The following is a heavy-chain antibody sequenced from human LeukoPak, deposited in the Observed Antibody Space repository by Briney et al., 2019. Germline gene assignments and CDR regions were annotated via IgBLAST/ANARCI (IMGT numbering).Heavy chain of an antibody. CDR3: ARDQTPSPYGSGIDF. CDR1: GFIFNNYG. CDR2: ISNDGGGT. D-gene: IGHD3-10*01. J-gene: IGHJ4*02. V-gene: IGHV3-23*01. Sequence: GGSLRLSCAASGFIFNNYGLIWVRQAPGKGLEWVSAISNDGGGTNYADSVKGRFNISRDNSKSTVYLQMNSLRAEDTAIYYCARDQTPSPYGSGIDFWGRGTLVTVSS.